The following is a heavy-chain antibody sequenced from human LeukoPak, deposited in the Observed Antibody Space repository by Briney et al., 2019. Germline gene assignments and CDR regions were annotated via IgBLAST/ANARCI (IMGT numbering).Heavy chain of an antibody. D-gene: IGHD4-11*01. CDR3: AREQWTTVTKYFDY. Sequence: GGSLRLSCAASGITFSNAGMSWVRRAPGQGLEWFSSISSSSIYISYADSVKGRFTISRHNAKNSLFLQMNSLRAEDTAVYYCAREQWTTVTKYFDYWGQGTLVTVSS. V-gene: IGHV3-21*01. CDR1: GITFSNAG. J-gene: IGHJ4*02. CDR2: ISSSSIYI.